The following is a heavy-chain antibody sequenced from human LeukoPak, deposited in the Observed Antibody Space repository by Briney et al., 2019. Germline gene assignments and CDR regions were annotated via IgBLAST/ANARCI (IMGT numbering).Heavy chain of an antibody. CDR3: ARGLSGYSGYDYSRDAFDT. Sequence: SETLSLTCAISGGSVSVTPYDWGWIRQPPGKGLEGIGSIYYNGSTYYNTYIKCRLNIPVATSKTQFYLKLTSVTAADTAVYYCARGLSGYSGYDYSRDAFDTWGQGTMVTVSS. CDR2: IYYNGST. CDR1: GGSVSVTPYD. D-gene: IGHD5-12*01. J-gene: IGHJ3*02. V-gene: IGHV4-39*07.